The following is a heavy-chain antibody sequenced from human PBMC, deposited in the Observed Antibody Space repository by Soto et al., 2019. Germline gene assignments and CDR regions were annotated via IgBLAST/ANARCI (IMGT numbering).Heavy chain of an antibody. Sequence: EVQLVESGGGLVQPGGSLRLSCAASGFTFGRHWMHWIRQTPGEGLVSISRVNPEATITDYADSVRGRFTSSRDNAKSTLYLEMHSLTAEDTGVYYCARPKVAAYSAFDIWGQGTKVTVSS. CDR2: VNPEATIT. V-gene: IGHV3-74*01. CDR3: ARPKVAAYSAFDI. D-gene: IGHD2-21*01. CDR1: GFTFGRHW. J-gene: IGHJ3*02.